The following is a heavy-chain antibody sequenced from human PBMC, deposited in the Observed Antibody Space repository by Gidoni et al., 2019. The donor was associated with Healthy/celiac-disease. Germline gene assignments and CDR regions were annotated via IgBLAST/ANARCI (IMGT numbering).Heavy chain of an antibody. CDR3: ARGSIYGSFDP. Sequence: QVQLQESGPGLVKPSQTLSLTCTVSGGSISSGSYYWSWIRQPAGKGLEWIGRIYTSGSTNYNPSLKSRVTISVDTSKNQFSLKLSSVTAADTAVYYCARGSIYGSFDPWGQGTLVTVSS. CDR1: GGSISSGSYY. CDR2: IYTSGST. D-gene: IGHD3-10*01. J-gene: IGHJ5*02. V-gene: IGHV4-61*02.